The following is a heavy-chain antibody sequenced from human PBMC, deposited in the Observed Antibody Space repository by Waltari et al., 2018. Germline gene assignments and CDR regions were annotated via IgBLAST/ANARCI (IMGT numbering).Heavy chain of an antibody. Sequence: QVQLVESGGGVVQPGRSLRLSCAASVFPFSRYGMHWVRQAPGQGLEWVAVIWYDGSNKYYADSVKGRFTISRDNSKNTLYLQMNSLRAEDTAMYYCAKDMVGANPDAFDIWGQGTMVTVSS. CDR1: VFPFSRYG. V-gene: IGHV3-30*18. CDR2: IWYDGSNK. J-gene: IGHJ3*02. D-gene: IGHD1-26*01. CDR3: AKDMVGANPDAFDI.